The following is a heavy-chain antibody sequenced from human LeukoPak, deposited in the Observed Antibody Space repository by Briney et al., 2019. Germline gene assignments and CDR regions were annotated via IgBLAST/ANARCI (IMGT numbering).Heavy chain of an antibody. Sequence: PGGSLRLSCAASGFTFDDYGMSWVRQAPGKGLEWASGINWNGGSTGYADSVKGRFTISRDNAKNSLYLQMNSLRAEDTALYYCARDRSSVDYWYFDLWGRGTLVTVSS. CDR2: INWNGGST. CDR3: ARDRSSVDYWYFDL. D-gene: IGHD3-22*01. CDR1: GFTFDDYG. J-gene: IGHJ2*01. V-gene: IGHV3-20*04.